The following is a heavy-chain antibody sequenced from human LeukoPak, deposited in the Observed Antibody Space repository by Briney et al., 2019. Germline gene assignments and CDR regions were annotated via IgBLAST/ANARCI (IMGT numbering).Heavy chain of an antibody. CDR1: GGSISSYY. CDR3: ARAIAAAEASDI. D-gene: IGHD6-13*01. CDR2: IYYSGST. J-gene: IGHJ3*02. Sequence: SETLSLTCTVSGGSISSYYWSWIRQPPGKGLEWIGYIYYSGSTNYNPSLKSRVTISVDTSKNQFSLKLSSVTAADTAVYYCARAIAAAEASDIWGQGTMVTVSS. V-gene: IGHV4-59*01.